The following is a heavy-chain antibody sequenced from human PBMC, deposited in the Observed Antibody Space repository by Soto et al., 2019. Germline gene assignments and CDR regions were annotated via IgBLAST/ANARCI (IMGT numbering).Heavy chain of an antibody. D-gene: IGHD2-15*01. V-gene: IGHV5-51*01. Sequence: ESLTISFTGSGYSFTTYWIALVRQMPGKGLEWMGIIYPSDSDTRYSPSFQGQVTISADKSISTAYLQWSSLKASDTAMYYCARSHCSGGSCYSEVYYGMDVRGQGTTVTV. J-gene: IGHJ6*02. CDR3: ARSHCSGGSCYSEVYYGMDV. CDR2: IYPSDSDT. CDR1: GYSFTTYW.